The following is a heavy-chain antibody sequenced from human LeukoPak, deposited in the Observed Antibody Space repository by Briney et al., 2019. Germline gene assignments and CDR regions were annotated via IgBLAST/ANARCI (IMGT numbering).Heavy chain of an antibody. CDR1: GFTFSSYS. CDR2: ISSSSSYI. D-gene: IGHD5-18*01. J-gene: IGHJ3*01. Sequence: GGSLRLSRAASGFTFSSYSMNWVRQAPGKGLEWVSSISSSSSYIYYADSVKGRFTISRDNSKNTLYLQMNSLRAEDTAVYYCAKTADTAMDAFDVWGQGTMVTVSS. V-gene: IGHV3-21*01. CDR3: AKTADTAMDAFDV.